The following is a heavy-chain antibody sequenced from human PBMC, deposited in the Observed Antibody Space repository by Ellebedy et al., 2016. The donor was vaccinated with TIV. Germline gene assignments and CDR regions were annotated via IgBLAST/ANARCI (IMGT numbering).Heavy chain of an antibody. D-gene: IGHD5-12*01. V-gene: IGHV3-33*01. J-gene: IGHJ4*02. CDR1: GFTFSAYG. CDR3: AREHNGYDFDY. CDR2: FWRDGSRE. Sequence: GESLKISCAASGFTFSAYGLHCVRQAPGKGLECVAVFWRDGSREIYAGSVKGRFTISRDNAKNSLNLQMNSLRAEDTAVYYCAREHNGYDFDYWGQGALVTVSS.